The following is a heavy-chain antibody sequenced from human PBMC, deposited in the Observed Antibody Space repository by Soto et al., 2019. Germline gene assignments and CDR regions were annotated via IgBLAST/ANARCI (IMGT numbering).Heavy chain of an antibody. CDR2: SSSGGTT. Sequence: EVQLLESGGGLVQPGGSLRLSCAVSGFTFSSFAMSWVRQAPGKGLEWVSVSSSGGTTYYADSVKGRFTISSDNSKNTLYLQMNSLRAEDTAVYYCARDYSYACDYWGQGTLVTVSS. CDR1: GFTFSSFA. CDR3: ARDYSYACDY. D-gene: IGHD3-16*01. V-gene: IGHV3-23*01. J-gene: IGHJ4*02.